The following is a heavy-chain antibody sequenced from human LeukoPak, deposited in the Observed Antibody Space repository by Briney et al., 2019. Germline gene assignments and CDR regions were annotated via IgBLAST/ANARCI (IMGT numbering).Heavy chain of an antibody. CDR1: GFTFSSYA. CDR3: AKDGGYCSSTSCPLYYYMDV. D-gene: IGHD2-2*01. CDR2: ISGSGGST. J-gene: IGHJ6*03. V-gene: IGHV3-23*01. Sequence: PGGSLRLSCAASGFTFSSYAMSWVRQAPGKGLEWVSAISGSGGSTYYADSVKGRFTISRDNSKNTLYLQMNSLRAEDTAVYYCAKDGGYCSSTSCPLYYYMDVWGKGTTVTVSS.